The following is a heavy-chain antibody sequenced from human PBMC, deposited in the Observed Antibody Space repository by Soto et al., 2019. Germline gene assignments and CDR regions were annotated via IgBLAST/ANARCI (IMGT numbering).Heavy chain of an antibody. CDR3: ATGPRRLSD. J-gene: IGHJ4*02. D-gene: IGHD3-3*01. CDR1: GFTFSDYY. V-gene: IGHV3-11*05. Sequence: QVQLVESGGGLVKPGGSLRLSCAASGFTFSDYYMSWIRQAPGKGLESLSYISGSSSDTNYADSVRGRFTISRDNAKNSLYLQMNSLRAEDTAMYYCATGPRRLSDWCQGTLVIVSS. CDR2: ISGSSSDT.